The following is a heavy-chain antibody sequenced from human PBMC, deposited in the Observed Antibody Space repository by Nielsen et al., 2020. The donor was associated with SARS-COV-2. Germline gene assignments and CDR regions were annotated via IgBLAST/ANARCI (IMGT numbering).Heavy chain of an antibody. Sequence: GESLKISCAASGFTFSSYAMSWVRQAPGKGLEWVSSISSSSSYIYYADSVKGRFTISRDNAKNSLYLQMNSLRAEDTAVYYCARDGITIFGVVIIQRYYYYYMDVWGKGTTVTVSS. V-gene: IGHV3-21*01. CDR2: ISSSSSYI. D-gene: IGHD3-3*01. CDR1: GFTFSSYA. CDR3: ARDGITIFGVVIIQRYYYYYMDV. J-gene: IGHJ6*03.